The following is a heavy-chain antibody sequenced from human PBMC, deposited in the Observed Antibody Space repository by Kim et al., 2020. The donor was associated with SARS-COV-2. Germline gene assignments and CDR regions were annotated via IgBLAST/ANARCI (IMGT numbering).Heavy chain of an antibody. D-gene: IGHD3-9*01. CDR3: AREGPGFKRYLHWLNSFDP. J-gene: IGHJ5*02. CDR2: MSYDEGKK. CDR1: GFMFSDYC. Sequence: GGSLRLSCVGSGFMFSDYCLHWVRQAPGKGLEWVAVMSYDEGKKYYADSVKGRFTISRDNSKNTLFLQMSSLTTEDTAVYYCAREGPGFKRYLHWLNSFDPWGQGTMVTVSP. V-gene: IGHV3-30*04.